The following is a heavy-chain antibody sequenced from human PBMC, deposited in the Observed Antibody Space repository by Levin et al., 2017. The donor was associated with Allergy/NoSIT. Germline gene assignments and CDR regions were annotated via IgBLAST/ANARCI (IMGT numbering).Heavy chain of an antibody. V-gene: IGHV3-7*04. CDR3: ARDASYYGSGTNGDYFDY. CDR2: IKPDGSAK. CDR1: GFTFSIYW. J-gene: IGHJ4*02. Sequence: LSLPCAAPGFTFSIYWMSWVRQAPGKGLEWVANIKPDGSAKYYMDSVKGRFTISRDNAKNSLYLQMNSLRAEDTAVYYCARDASYYGSGTNGDYFDYWGQGTLVTVSS. D-gene: IGHD3-10*01.